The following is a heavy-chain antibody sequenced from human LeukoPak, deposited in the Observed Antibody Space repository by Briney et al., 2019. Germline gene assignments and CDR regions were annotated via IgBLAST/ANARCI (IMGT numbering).Heavy chain of an antibody. J-gene: IGHJ4*02. CDR1: GFTFSGSA. Sequence: PGGSLRLSCAASGFTFSGSAMHWVRQASGKGREWVGRIRSKANSYATAYAASVKGRFTISRDDSKNTAYLQMNSLKTEDTAVYYCTRHRLGYCSSTSCYTYYFDYWGQGTLVTVSS. CDR2: IRSKANSYAT. CDR3: TRHRLGYCSSTSCYTYYFDY. D-gene: IGHD2-2*02. V-gene: IGHV3-73*01.